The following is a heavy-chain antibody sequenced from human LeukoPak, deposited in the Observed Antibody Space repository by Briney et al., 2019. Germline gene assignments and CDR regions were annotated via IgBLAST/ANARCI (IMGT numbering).Heavy chain of an antibody. CDR3: ARKLYYYGTSPAGWFGP. Sequence: GGSLRLSCEVSGFIFSTYWMTWVRQAPGKGLEWVATIKQDGSDEYYVDSVKGRFTISRDNAKNSLYLQMDGLRAEDTAVYHCARKLYYYGTSPAGWFGPWGQGILVTVSS. CDR1: GFIFSTYW. J-gene: IGHJ5*02. CDR2: IKQDGSDE. D-gene: IGHD3-22*01. V-gene: IGHV3-7*01.